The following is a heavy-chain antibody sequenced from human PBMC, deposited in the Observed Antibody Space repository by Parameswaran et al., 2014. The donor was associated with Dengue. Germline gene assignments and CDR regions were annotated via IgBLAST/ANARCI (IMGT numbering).Heavy chain of an antibody. CDR2: INAGNGDT. CDR3: ARDFSSTGWYGYFDY. D-gene: IGHD6-19*01. V-gene: IGHV1-3*01. Sequence: WVRQAPGQSLEWMGWINAGNGDTRYSQKFQGRVTITWDTSASIASMELSSLRSEDTAVFYCARDFSSTGWYGYFDYWGQGTLVTVSS. J-gene: IGHJ4*02.